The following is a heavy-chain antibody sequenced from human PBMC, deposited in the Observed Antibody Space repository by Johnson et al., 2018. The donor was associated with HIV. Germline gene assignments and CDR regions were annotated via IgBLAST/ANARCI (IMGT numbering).Heavy chain of an antibody. Sequence: EVQVVESGGGLIQPGGSLRLSCAASGFTVSSNYMSWVRQAPGKGLEWVSVIYSGGSTYYADSVKGRFTISRDNSKNTLYLQMNSLRTEDTAVYSCARLEDRGRGAFDIWGQGTMVTVSS. CDR3: ARLEDRGRGAFDI. CDR1: GFTVSSNY. D-gene: IGHD1-14*01. V-gene: IGHV3-66*03. J-gene: IGHJ3*02. CDR2: IYSGGST.